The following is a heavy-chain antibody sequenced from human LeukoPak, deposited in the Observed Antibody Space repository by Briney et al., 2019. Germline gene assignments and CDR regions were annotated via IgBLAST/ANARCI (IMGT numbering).Heavy chain of an antibody. V-gene: IGHV1-8*01. CDR1: GYTFTSYD. CDR2: MNPNSGNT. J-gene: IGHJ4*02. CDR3: ARAYSSGLIDY. D-gene: IGHD6-19*01. Sequence: GASVKVSCKASGYTFTSYDINWVRQATGQGLEWMGWMNPNSGNTGYAQRFQGRVTMTRNTSISTAYMELSSLRSEDTAVCYCARAYSSGLIDYWGQGTLVTASS.